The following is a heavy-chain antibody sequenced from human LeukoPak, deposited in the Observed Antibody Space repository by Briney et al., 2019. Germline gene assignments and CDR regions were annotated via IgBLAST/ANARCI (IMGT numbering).Heavy chain of an antibody. Sequence: GGSLRLSCAASEFTFSSYAMSWVRQAPGKGLEWVSAISGSGGTTYYADSVKGRFTISRDNSKNTLYLQMNSLRAEDTAVYYCAKDGPTYYYYYMDVWGKGTTVTVSS. J-gene: IGHJ6*03. D-gene: IGHD3/OR15-3a*01. CDR2: ISGSGGTT. CDR3: AKDGPTYYYYYMDV. CDR1: EFTFSSYA. V-gene: IGHV3-23*01.